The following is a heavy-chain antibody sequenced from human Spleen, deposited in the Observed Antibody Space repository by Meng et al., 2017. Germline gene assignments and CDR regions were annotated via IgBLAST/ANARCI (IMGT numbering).Heavy chain of an antibody. Sequence: GESLKISCAASGFTFSSYGMTWVRQAPGKGLEWVSGISGSGDNTYYVDSVKGRFTISRDNSKNTLYLQMNSLRAGDTAVYYCAKDLVLLVVAAVPLDFWGQGTLVTVSS. CDR2: ISGSGDNT. V-gene: IGHV3-23*01. CDR1: GFTFSSYG. J-gene: IGHJ4*02. CDR3: AKDLVLLVVAAVPLDF. D-gene: IGHD2-8*02.